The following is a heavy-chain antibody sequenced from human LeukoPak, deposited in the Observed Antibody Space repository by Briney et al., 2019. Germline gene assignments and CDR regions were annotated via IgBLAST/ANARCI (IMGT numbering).Heavy chain of an antibody. J-gene: IGHJ4*02. Sequence: ASVKVSCKASGGTLNNYGISWVRQAPGQGLEWMGGIIPIFGSPNYAQKFQGRVTITTDESTSTAYMELRSLRSEDTAMYYCARGGLGIDDYYLDYWGQGTLVTVSS. V-gene: IGHV1-69*05. CDR1: GGTLNNYG. D-gene: IGHD7-27*01. CDR3: ARGGLGIDDYYLDY. CDR2: IIPIFGSP.